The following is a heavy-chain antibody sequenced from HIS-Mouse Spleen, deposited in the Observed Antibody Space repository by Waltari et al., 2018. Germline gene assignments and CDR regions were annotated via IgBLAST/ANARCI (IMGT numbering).Heavy chain of an antibody. CDR1: GYTFTSYY. CDR3: ARVYHSSSYAFDY. D-gene: IGHD6-6*01. Sequence: QVQLVQSGAEVKKPGASVKVSCKASGYTFTSYYMHWVRQAPGQGLEWIGIINPSGSSTSHAQKFQGRVTMTMDTSTSTVYMELSSLRSEDTAVYYCARVYHSSSYAFDYWGQGTLVTVSS. V-gene: IGHV1-46*03. CDR2: INPSGSST. J-gene: IGHJ4*02.